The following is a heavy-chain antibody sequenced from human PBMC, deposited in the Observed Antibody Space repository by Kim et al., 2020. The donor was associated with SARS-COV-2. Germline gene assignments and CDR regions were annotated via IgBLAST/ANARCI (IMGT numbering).Heavy chain of an antibody. CDR2: FGPKEGER. V-gene: IGHV1-24*01. CDR1: GYTLTELS. J-gene: IGHJ4*02. D-gene: IGHD3-16*01. Sequence: ASVKVSCKVSGYTLTELSMHWVRQPPGKGLEWMGGFGPKEGERIYAQKFQGRVTMTDDTSTDTAYMQLSSLTFEDTAVYFCATGRGGVLKQWWGRGTLVTVSS. CDR3: ATGRGGVLKQW.